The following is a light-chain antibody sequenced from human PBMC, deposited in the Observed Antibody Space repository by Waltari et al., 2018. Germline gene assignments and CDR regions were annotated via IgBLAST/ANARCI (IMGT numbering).Light chain of an antibody. V-gene: IGKV4-1*01. J-gene: IGKJ2*01. CDR3: QQYYSPPQT. Sequence: DIVMTQYPDSLAVSLGERATINCRSSQSVLYSANKRNFLRWYQHKPGQPPKLLIYWASTRESGVPDRFSGSGSGTDFTLTISTLQAEDVAIYYCQQYYSPPQTFGQGTKLEIK. CDR2: WAS. CDR1: QSVLYSANKRNF.